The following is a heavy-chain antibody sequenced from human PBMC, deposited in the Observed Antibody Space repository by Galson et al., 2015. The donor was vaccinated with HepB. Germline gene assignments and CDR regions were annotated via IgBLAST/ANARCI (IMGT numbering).Heavy chain of an antibody. CDR3: AKDLGIDYYYGMDV. J-gene: IGHJ6*02. D-gene: IGHD7-27*01. Sequence: SLRLSCAASGFTFSSYAMSWVRQAPGKGLEWVSAISGSGGSTYYADSVKGRFTISRDNSKNTLYLQMNSLRAEDTAVYYCAKDLGIDYYYGMDVWGQGTMVTVSS. V-gene: IGHV3-23*01. CDR2: ISGSGGST. CDR1: GFTFSSYA.